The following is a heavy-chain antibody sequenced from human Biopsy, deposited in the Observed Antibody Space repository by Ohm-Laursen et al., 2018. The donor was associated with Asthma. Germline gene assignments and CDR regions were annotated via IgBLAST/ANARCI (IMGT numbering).Heavy chain of an antibody. CDR2: IMTAFGTT. D-gene: IGHD6-19*01. J-gene: IGHJ6*02. Sequence: SSVKVSCKAPGGTFSNFAISWVRQAPGQGLEWLGVIMTAFGTTNYAQKFQGRVTITADESTSTAYMEVTSLRSEDTAIYYCARCQVGYSSGWSLLLKKIYYSGMDVWGQGTAVTVSS. CDR1: GGTFSNFA. V-gene: IGHV1-69*01. CDR3: ARCQVGYSSGWSLLLKKIYYSGMDV.